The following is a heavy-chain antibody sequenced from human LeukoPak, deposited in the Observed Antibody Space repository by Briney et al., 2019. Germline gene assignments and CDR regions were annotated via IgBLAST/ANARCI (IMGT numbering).Heavy chain of an antibody. Sequence: SETLSPTCTVSGGSISSSTYYWGWIRQPPGKGLEWIGSFYYSGGTYYNPSLKSRVTISVDTSKNQFSLKLSSVTAADTAVYYCARHSTADYYFWSGYPDCFDYWGQGTLVTVSS. CDR1: GGSISSSTYY. CDR2: FYYSGGT. J-gene: IGHJ4*02. CDR3: ARHSTADYYFWSGYPDCFDY. V-gene: IGHV4-39*01. D-gene: IGHD3-3*01.